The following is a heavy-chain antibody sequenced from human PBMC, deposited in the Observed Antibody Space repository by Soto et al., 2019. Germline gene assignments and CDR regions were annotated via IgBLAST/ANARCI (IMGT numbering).Heavy chain of an antibody. J-gene: IGHJ4*02. CDR2: INHSGRT. CDR1: GGSFSGYY. D-gene: IGHD3-10*01. Sequence: PSETLSLTCAVYGGSFSGYYWSWIRQPPGKGLEWIGEINHSGRTNYNPSLKSRVTISVDTSKNQFSLSLSSVTAADTAVYYCARAGTVVRSCDWGQGVLVTVSS. CDR3: ARAGTVVRSCD. V-gene: IGHV4-34*01.